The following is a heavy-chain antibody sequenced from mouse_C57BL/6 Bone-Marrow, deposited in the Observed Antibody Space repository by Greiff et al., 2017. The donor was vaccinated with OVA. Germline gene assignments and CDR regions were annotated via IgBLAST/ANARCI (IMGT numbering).Heavy chain of an antibody. V-gene: IGHV2-6*03. CDR2: IWSDGST. CDR3: ARGLGGGYYAMDY. D-gene: IGHD3-3*01. J-gene: IGHJ4*01. CDR1: GFLLTSYG. Sequence: VKLMESGPGLVAPSQSLSITCTVSGFLLTSYGVHWVRQPPGKGLEWLVVIWSDGSTTYNSALKSRLSISKDNSKSQVFLKMNSLQTDDTAMYYCARGLGGGYYAMDYWGQGTSVTVSS.